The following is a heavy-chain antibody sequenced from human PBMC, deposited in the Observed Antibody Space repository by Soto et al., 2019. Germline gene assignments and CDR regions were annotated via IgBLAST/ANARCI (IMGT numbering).Heavy chain of an antibody. J-gene: IGHJ5*02. D-gene: IGHD1-26*01. CDR3: ARLHGAFFLTTYHWFDP. CDR2: IYYSGTT. V-gene: IGHV4-39*01. Sequence: SETLSLTCTVSGDSISSSSYYWAWTRQPPGKGLERVGGIYYSGTTHYNTSLKRRVTISIDTSKNQFALHLRSVTAPDTPVYYCARLHGAFFLTTYHWFDPWLEGTPVPVSS. CDR1: GDSISSSSYY.